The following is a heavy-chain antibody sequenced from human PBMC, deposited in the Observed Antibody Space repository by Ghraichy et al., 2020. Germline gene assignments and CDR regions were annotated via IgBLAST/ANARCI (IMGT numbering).Heavy chain of an antibody. Sequence: GESLNISCAASGFTFSSYAMSWVRQAPGKGLEWVSAISGSGGSTYYADSVKGRFTISRDNSKNTLYLQMNSLRAEDTAVYYCAKDAYDGGGMYSGSFWGQGTLVTVSS. D-gene: IGHD1-26*01. CDR1: GFTFSSYA. J-gene: IGHJ4*02. V-gene: IGHV3-23*01. CDR2: ISGSGGST. CDR3: AKDAYDGGGMYSGSF.